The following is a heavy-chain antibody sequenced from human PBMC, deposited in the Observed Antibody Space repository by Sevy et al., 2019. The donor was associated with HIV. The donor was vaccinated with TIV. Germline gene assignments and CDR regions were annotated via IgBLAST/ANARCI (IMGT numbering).Heavy chain of an antibody. D-gene: IGHD2-2*01. CDR1: GYTFTGYY. V-gene: IGHV1-2*02. Sequence: ASVKVSCKASGYTFTGYYMHWVRQAPGQGLEWMGWINPNSGGTNYAQKFQGRVTMTRDTSISTAYMELSRLRSDDTPVYYCARDLLSCSSTSCYADTYYYYGMDVWGQGTTVTVSS. J-gene: IGHJ6*02. CDR2: INPNSGGT. CDR3: ARDLLSCSSTSCYADTYYYYGMDV.